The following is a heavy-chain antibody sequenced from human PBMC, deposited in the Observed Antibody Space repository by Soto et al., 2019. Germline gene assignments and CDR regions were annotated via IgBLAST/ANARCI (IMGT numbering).Heavy chain of an antibody. CDR2: IYYSGST. J-gene: IGHJ6*02. Sequence: PSETLSLTCTVSGGSISSYYWSWIRQPPGKGLEWIGYIYYSGSTNYNPSLKSRVTISVDTSKNQFSLKLSSVTAADTAAYYCARASIVLEMATIRPRYYYYYGMDVWGQGTTVTVS. D-gene: IGHD5-12*01. CDR1: GGSISSYY. V-gene: IGHV4-59*01. CDR3: ARASIVLEMATIRPRYYYYYGMDV.